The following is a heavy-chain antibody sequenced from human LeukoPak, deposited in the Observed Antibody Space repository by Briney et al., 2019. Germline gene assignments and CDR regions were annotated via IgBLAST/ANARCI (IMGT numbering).Heavy chain of an antibody. D-gene: IGHD3-10*01. CDR3: ARNTDRGAFDI. CDR1: GSTFSDYA. V-gene: IGHV3-30-3*01. CDR2: ISYDGRHK. J-gene: IGHJ3*02. Sequence: PGGCLRLSCAASGSTFSDYAMHWARQAPGQGLEWVAVISYDGRHKYYADSVTGRFTISRDNSKNTLYLQLNSLTPDDTAVYYCARNTDRGAFDIWGRGTLVTVSS.